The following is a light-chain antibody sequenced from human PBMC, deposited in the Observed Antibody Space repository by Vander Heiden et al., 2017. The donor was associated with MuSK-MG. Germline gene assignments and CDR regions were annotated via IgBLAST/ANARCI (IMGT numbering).Light chain of an antibody. Sequence: DIQMTQSPSSLSASVGDRVTITCRASQGISNYLAWYQQKPGKVPKLLIYAASTFLSRVPSRFSGSASRTDFTLTIIILHPEDIATYYCQKYNSAPLTFGGGTKVEIK. CDR2: AAS. J-gene: IGKJ4*01. V-gene: IGKV1-27*01. CDR1: QGISNY. CDR3: QKYNSAPLT.